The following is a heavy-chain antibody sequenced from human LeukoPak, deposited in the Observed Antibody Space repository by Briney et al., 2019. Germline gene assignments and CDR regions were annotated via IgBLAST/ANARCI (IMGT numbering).Heavy chain of an antibody. V-gene: IGHV4-61*02. CDR1: GGSISSGSYY. Sequence: SETLSLTCTVSGGSISSGSYYWSWIRQPAGKGLEWIGRIYTSGSTNYNPSLKSRVTISVDTSKNQFSLKLSSVTAADTAVYYCARDHTDSGAKEYYFDYWGQGTLVTVSS. J-gene: IGHJ4*02. CDR2: IYTSGST. D-gene: IGHD4-23*01. CDR3: ARDHTDSGAKEYYFDY.